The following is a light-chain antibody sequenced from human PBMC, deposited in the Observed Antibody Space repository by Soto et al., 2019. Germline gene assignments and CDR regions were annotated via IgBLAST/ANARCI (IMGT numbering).Light chain of an antibody. J-gene: IGLJ1*01. CDR3: GKWDSSLSVYV. CDR2: EDN. CDR1: SSNIGKNY. Sequence: QSVLTQPPSVSAAPGQKVTISSSGSSSNIGKNYVSWYQQVPKTAPTLLIYEDNKRRSGIPDRFSGSKSGTSATLGITGLQTGDEADYYCGKWDSSLSVYVFGTGTKVTDL. V-gene: IGLV1-51*02.